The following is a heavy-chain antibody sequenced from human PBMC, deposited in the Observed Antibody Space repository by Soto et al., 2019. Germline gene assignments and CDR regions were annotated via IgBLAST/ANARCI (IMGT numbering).Heavy chain of an antibody. CDR1: GFSFRTYA. D-gene: IGHD3-16*01. CDR3: AKALRLHFDY. CDR2: LSGSGNKT. V-gene: IGHV3-23*01. J-gene: IGHJ4*02. Sequence: PGWSLRLSCAASGFSFRTYAMSWVRQAPGKGLEWVSALSGSGNKTYYADSVRGRFTISRDNSKNTLYLQMHSLRAEDTAVYYCAKALRLHFDYWGQGTVVTVSS.